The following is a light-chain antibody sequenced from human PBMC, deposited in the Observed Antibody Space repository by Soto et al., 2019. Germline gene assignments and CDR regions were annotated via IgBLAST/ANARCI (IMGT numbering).Light chain of an antibody. CDR1: QDIANF. V-gene: IGKV1-27*01. Sequence: EIQMTQSPSSLSASVGDRVSITCRASQDIANFLAWYQHKPGKVPTLLIYAASTLQSGVPSRFSGSASGTDFTLTISSLQPEDVATYYCQKYNSPPLTFGQGTKVEV. CDR3: QKYNSPPLT. J-gene: IGKJ1*01. CDR2: AAS.